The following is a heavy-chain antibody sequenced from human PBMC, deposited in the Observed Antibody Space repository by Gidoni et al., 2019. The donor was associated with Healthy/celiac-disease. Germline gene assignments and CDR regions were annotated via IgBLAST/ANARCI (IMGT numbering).Heavy chain of an antibody. CDR2: IYSGGST. D-gene: IGHD3-22*01. CDR3: ARDPGDYYDSSGYYYDYYYGMDV. Sequence: EVQLVESGGGLVQPGGSLRLSCAASGFTVSSNYMRWFRQAPGKGLEWVSVIYSGGSTYYADSVKGRFTISRDNSKNTLYLQMNSLRAEDTAVYYCARDPGDYYDSSGYYYDYYYGMDVWGQGTTVTVSS. CDR1: GFTVSSNY. J-gene: IGHJ6*02. V-gene: IGHV3-66*02.